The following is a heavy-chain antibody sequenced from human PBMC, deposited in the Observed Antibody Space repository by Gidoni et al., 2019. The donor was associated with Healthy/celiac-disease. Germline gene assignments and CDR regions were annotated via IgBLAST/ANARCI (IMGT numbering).Heavy chain of an antibody. Sequence: QVQLVESGGGVVQPGRSLGLSCAASGFPFSSYAIHWVRQAPGKGLGWVAVISYDGSNKYYADAVKGRFTISRDNSKNTLYLQMNSLRAGDTAVYYCARAFYYYDSSGSNTLDYWGQGTLVTVSS. J-gene: IGHJ4*02. CDR1: GFPFSSYA. V-gene: IGHV3-30-3*01. D-gene: IGHD3-22*01. CDR2: ISYDGSNK. CDR3: ARAFYYYDSSGSNTLDY.